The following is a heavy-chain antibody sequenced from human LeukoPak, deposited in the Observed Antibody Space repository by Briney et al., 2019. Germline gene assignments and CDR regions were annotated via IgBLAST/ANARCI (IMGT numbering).Heavy chain of an antibody. V-gene: IGHV4-34*01. J-gene: IGHJ6*03. CDR2: INHSGST. Sequence: SETLSLTCAVYGGSFSGYYWIWIRQPPGKGLEWIGEINHSGSTNYNPSLKSRVTILVDTSKNQFALNMSSVTAADTAIYYCARLVVGATLGGYYYYYYYMDVWGKGTTVTLSS. D-gene: IGHD1-26*01. CDR1: GGSFSGYY. CDR3: ARLVVGATLGGYYYYYYYMDV.